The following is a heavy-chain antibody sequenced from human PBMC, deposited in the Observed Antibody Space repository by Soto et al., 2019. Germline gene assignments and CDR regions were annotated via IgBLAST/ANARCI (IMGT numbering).Heavy chain of an antibody. CDR1: GFTFDDYA. CDR3: AKDIQGSSCYRSHGMDV. Sequence: SLRLSCAASGFTFDDYAMHWVRQAPGKGLEWVSGISWNSGSIGYADSVKGRFTISRDNAKNSLYLQMNSLRAEDTALYYCAKDIQGSSCYRSHGMDVWGQGTTVTVSS. J-gene: IGHJ6*02. D-gene: IGHD2-2*01. V-gene: IGHV3-9*01. CDR2: ISWNSGSI.